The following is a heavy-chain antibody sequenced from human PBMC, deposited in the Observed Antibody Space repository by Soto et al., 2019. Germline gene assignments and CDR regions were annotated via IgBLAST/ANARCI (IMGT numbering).Heavy chain of an antibody. CDR2: INPGNGNT. V-gene: IGHV1-3*01. CDR3: ARSQVGRPLDV. J-gene: IGHJ6*02. Sequence: ASVKVSCKASGYTFTSYGMNWVRQAPGRGLEWMGWINPGNGNTTYPQKFQGRVTMTRDTSTSTVHMELITLRSEDTAVYYCARSQVGRPLDVWGPGTTVTVSS. CDR1: GYTFTSYG. D-gene: IGHD1-26*01.